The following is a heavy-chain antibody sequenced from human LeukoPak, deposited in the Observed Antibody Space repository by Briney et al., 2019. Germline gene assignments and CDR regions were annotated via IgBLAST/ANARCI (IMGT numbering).Heavy chain of an antibody. Sequence: GGSLRLSCAASGFTVSSNYMSWVRQAPGKGLEWVSVIYSGGSTYYADSVKGRFTISRDNSKNTLYLQMNSLRAEDTAVYCCARGATYYYDSSGYHNWFDPWGQGTLVTVSS. V-gene: IGHV3-66*02. CDR3: ARGATYYYDSSGYHNWFDP. D-gene: IGHD3-22*01. CDR2: IYSGGST. J-gene: IGHJ5*02. CDR1: GFTVSSNY.